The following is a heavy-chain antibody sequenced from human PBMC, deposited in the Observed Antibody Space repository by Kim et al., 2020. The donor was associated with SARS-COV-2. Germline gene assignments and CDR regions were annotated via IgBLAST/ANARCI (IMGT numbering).Heavy chain of an antibody. V-gene: IGHV1-8*01. J-gene: IGHJ4*02. CDR3: ARGGSGSYYNY. D-gene: IGHD1-26*01. Sequence: TGYAQKCQGRVTMTSNTPTSTAYMELSSLTSEDTAVYYCARGGSGSYYNYWGQGTLVTVSS. CDR2: T.